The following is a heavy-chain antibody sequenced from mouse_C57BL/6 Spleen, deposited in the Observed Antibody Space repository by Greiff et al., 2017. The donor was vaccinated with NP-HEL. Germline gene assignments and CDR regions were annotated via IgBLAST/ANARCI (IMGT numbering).Heavy chain of an antibody. D-gene: IGHD1-1*01. CDR1: GYTFTSYW. J-gene: IGHJ2*01. CDR3: ARSGNYGSSYVLDY. CDR2: IDPSDSYT. Sequence: QVHVKQPGAELVMPGASVKLSCKASGYTFTSYWMHWVKQRPGQGLEWIGEIDPSDSYTNYNQKFKGKSTLTVDKSSSTAYMQLSSLTSEDSAVYYCARSGNYGSSYVLDYWGQGTTLTVSS. V-gene: IGHV1-69*01.